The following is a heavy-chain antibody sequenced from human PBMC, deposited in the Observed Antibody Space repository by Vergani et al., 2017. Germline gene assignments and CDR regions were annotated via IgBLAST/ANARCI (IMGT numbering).Heavy chain of an antibody. Sequence: QVQLVESGGDVVKPGGSLRLSCAASGFTFRNISIHWVRQAPGKGLEWIAVVSNHGNITYYADSVKGRFTLSRDNSKNMVYLQMSRLRADDTAVYFCTKEPTGPGFGGSFFDYWGRGTLVTVSS. CDR3: TKEPTGPGFGGSFFDY. D-gene: IGHD3-3*01. J-gene: IGHJ4*02. CDR1: GFTFRNIS. CDR2: VSNHGNIT. V-gene: IGHV3-30*18.